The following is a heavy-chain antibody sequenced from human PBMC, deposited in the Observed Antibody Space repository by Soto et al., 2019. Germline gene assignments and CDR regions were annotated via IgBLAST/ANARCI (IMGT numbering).Heavy chain of an antibody. Sequence: SETLSLTCAVYGGSFSGYYWSWIRQPPGKGLEWIGEINHSGSTNYNPSLKSRVTISIDTSKNQFSLKVGSVTAADTAVYYCASSSLYGMDVWGQGTTVTVSS. CDR3: ASSSLYGMDV. CDR2: INHSGST. J-gene: IGHJ6*02. CDR1: GGSFSGYY. V-gene: IGHV4-34*01.